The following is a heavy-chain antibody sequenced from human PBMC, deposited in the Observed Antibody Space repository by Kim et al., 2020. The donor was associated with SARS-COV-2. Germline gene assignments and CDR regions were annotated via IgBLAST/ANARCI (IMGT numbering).Heavy chain of an antibody. Sequence: GRTHYNPSLNSRVTISVDTSKNQFSLKLSSVTAADTAVYYCARDRWLFDYWGQGTLVTVSS. D-gene: IGHD5-12*01. CDR2: GRT. V-gene: IGHV4-59*01. CDR3: ARDRWLFDY. J-gene: IGHJ4*02.